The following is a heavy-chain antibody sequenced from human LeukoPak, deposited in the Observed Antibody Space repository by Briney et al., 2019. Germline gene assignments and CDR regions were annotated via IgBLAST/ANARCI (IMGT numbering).Heavy chain of an antibody. CDR2: YDYEIGET. CDR1: GYNLAEVS. Sequence: ASVKVSCKVSGYNLAEVSMHWVRQAPGKGLEWMGGYDYEIGETIFAQKFRGRVTMTEDTSIDTAYMELTSLRSEDTAVYYCAIVLGFLGGVNLKHWGQGTLVTVSS. D-gene: IGHD3-16*01. V-gene: IGHV1-24*01. J-gene: IGHJ4*02. CDR3: AIVLGFLGGVNLKH.